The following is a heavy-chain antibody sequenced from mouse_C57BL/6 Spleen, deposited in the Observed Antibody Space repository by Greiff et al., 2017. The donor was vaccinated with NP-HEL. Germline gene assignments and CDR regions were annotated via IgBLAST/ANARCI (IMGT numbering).Heavy chain of an antibody. CDR3: ARDLYSKGYFDV. V-gene: IGHV5-16*01. D-gene: IGHD1-1*01. CDR2: INYDGSST. J-gene: IGHJ1*03. Sequence: EVHLVESEGGLVQPGSSMKLSCTASGFTFSDYYMAWVRQVPEKGLEWVANINYDGSSTYYLDSLKSRFIISRDNAKNILYLQMSSLKSEDTATYYCARDLYSKGYFDVWGTGTKVTVSS. CDR1: GFTFSDYY.